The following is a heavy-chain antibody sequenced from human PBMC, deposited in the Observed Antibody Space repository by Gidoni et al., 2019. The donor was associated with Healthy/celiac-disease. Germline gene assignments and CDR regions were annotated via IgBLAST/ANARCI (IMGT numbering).Heavy chain of an antibody. Sequence: QVQLVQSGAEVKKPGASVKVSCKASGYPFTGYYMHWVRQAPGQGLEWMGWINPNSGGTYYAQKFQGRVTMTRDTSISTAYMELTRLRSDDTAVYYCARDRGEGSGYYHDYWFFDLWGRGTLVTVSS. CDR2: INPNSGGT. CDR3: ARDRGEGSGYYHDYWFFDL. J-gene: IGHJ2*01. D-gene: IGHD3-22*01. V-gene: IGHV1-2*02. CDR1: GYPFTGYY.